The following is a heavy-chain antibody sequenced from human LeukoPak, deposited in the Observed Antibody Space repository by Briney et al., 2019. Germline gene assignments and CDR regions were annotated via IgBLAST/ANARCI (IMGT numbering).Heavy chain of an antibody. CDR1: GGSFSGYY. D-gene: IGHD3-22*01. Sequence: SETLSLTCAVYGGSFSGYYWSWIRQPPGKGLEWIGEINHSGSTNYNPSLKSRVTISVDTSKNQFSLKLSSVTAADTAVYYCARVSSRRLPPSYSYDRRNYFDYWGQGTLVTVSS. J-gene: IGHJ4*02. V-gene: IGHV4-34*01. CDR2: INHSGST. CDR3: ARVSSRRLPPSYSYDRRNYFDY.